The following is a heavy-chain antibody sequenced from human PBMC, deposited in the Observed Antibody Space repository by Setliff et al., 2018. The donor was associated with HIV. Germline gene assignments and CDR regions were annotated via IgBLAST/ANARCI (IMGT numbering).Heavy chain of an antibody. D-gene: IGHD1-26*01. CDR3: ARDRDSGSYLEEYYYYYVDV. CDR1: GYTFTNYA. J-gene: IGHJ6*03. CDR2: INPGNGNT. Sequence: GASVKVSCKASGYTFTNYAIHWVRQAPGQRLEWMGWINPGNGNTKYSQKFQGRVTMTTDTSTSTAYMEVRSLRSDDTAVYYCARDRDSGSYLEEYYYYYVDVWGKGTTVTVSS. V-gene: IGHV1-3*01.